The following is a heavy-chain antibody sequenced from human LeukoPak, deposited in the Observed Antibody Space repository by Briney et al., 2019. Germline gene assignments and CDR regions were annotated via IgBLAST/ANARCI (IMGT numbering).Heavy chain of an antibody. CDR1: GFTFSTYS. J-gene: IGHJ3*02. D-gene: IGHD3-3*01. Sequence: GSLRLSCAASGFTFSTYSMGWVRQAPGKGLEWVSSISTGRSYIYYADSVKGRFTISRDNAKNSLYLQMNSLRAEDTAVCYCAAHYDFADAFDIWGQGTMVTVSS. CDR3: AAHYDFADAFDI. V-gene: IGHV3-21*01. CDR2: ISTGRSYI.